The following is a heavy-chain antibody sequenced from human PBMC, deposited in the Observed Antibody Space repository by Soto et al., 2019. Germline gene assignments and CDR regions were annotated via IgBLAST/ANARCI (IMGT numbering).Heavy chain of an antibody. CDR1: GFTLSAYS. J-gene: IGHJ6*02. D-gene: IGHD3-16*01. V-gene: IGHV3-48*02. CDR2: INSGSDTI. CDR3: ARPHLDRPTYYGLDV. Sequence: GGSLRLSCAASGFTLSAYSMNWVRQAPGKGLEWISFINSGSDTIYYGDSVKGRLTISRDNAKNALYLQMNSLRDDDTAVYYCARPHLDRPTYYGLDVWGQGTTVTVSS.